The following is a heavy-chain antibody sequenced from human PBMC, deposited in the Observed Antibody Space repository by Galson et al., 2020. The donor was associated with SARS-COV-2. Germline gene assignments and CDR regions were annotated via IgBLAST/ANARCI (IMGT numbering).Heavy chain of an antibody. Sequence: GGSLRLSCAASGFTFSRYWMSWVRQAPGKGLEWVANINQDGSDKNYVDSVKGRFTISRDNAKNSLYLQMNSLRAGDTAVYYCARDLGLVTTCYLDYWGQGNRVTVSS. CDR2: INQDGSDK. CDR1: GFTFSRYW. V-gene: IGHV3-7*04. D-gene: IGHD4-17*01. CDR3: ARDLGLVTTCYLDY. J-gene: IGHJ4*02.